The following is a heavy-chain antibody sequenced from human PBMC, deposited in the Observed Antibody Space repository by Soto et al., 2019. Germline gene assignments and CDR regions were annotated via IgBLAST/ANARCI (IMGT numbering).Heavy chain of an antibody. Sequence: GGSLRLSCAASGFTFSSYAMSWVRQAPGKGLEWVSAVSGSGGSTYYADSVKGRFTISRDNSKNTLYLQMNSLRAEDTAVYYCAKTYLVVVGNWFDPWGQGTLVTVSS. D-gene: IGHD3-22*01. CDR2: VSGSGGST. CDR3: AKTYLVVVGNWFDP. CDR1: GFTFSSYA. V-gene: IGHV3-23*01. J-gene: IGHJ5*02.